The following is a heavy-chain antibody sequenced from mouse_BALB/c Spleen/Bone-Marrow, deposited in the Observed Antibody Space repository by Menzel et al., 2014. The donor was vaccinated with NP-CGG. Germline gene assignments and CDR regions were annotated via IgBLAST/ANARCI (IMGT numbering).Heavy chain of an antibody. V-gene: IGHV5-9-2*01. D-gene: IGHD2-4*01. J-gene: IGHJ3*01. CDR1: GFTFNSYG. Sequence: EVKLVESGGGLVKSGGSLKLSCAASGFTFNSYGMSWVRQTPEKRLEWVATISSGGSYTFYPDSVKGRFTISRDNAKNNLYLQLSSLRSEGTALYYCARHAYYDQTEVSFVYWGQGTLVTVSA. CDR3: ARHAYYDQTEVSFVY. CDR2: ISSGGSYT.